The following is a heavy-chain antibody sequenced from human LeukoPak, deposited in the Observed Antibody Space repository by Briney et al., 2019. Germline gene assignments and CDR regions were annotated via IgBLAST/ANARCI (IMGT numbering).Heavy chain of an antibody. V-gene: IGHV1-2*02. CDR2: INPNSGGT. J-gene: IGHJ6*02. Sequence: GASVKVSCKASGYTFTGYYMHWVRQAPGQGLEWMGWINPNSGGTNYAQKFQGRVTMTRDTSISTAYMELSRLRSDDTAVYYCARDRRITILGVVMWSYYYGMDVWGQGTTVTVSS. CDR3: ARDRRITILGVVMWSYYYGMDV. CDR1: GYTFTGYY. D-gene: IGHD3-3*01.